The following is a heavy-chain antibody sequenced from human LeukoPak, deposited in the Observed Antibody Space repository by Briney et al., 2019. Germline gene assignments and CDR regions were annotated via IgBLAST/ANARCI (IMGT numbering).Heavy chain of an antibody. J-gene: IGHJ4*02. D-gene: IGHD5-12*01. CDR1: GFIFSGAA. V-gene: IGHV3-73*01. CDR2: IRSKANNYAT. Sequence: SGGSLRLSCAASGFIFSGAAMHWVRQASGKGLEWVGRIRSKANNYATGYGASVKGRFTISRDDSKNTAYLQMNSLKTEDTAVYYCTSHSPRSGYYFDYWGQGILVTVPS. CDR3: TSHSPRSGYYFDY.